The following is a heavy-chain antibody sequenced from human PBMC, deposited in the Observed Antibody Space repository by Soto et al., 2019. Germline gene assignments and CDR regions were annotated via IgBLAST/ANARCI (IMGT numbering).Heavy chain of an antibody. V-gene: IGHV1-8*01. D-gene: IGHD3-16*02. CDR1: GYTFTSYD. Sequence: ASVKVSCKGSGYTFTSYDINWVRQATGQGLEWMGWMNPNSGNTGYAQKFQGRVTMTRNTSISTAYMELSSLRSEDTAVYYCARGHGFITFGGVIANNWFDPWGQGTLVTVSS. CDR3: ARGHGFITFGGVIANNWFDP. CDR2: MNPNSGNT. J-gene: IGHJ5*02.